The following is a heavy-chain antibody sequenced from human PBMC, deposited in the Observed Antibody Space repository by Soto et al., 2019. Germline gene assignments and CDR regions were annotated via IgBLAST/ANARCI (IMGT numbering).Heavy chain of an antibody. CDR1: GGSIISYY. Sequence: SETLSLTCTVSGGSIISYYWSWIRQPPGKGLEWIGYIYYSGSTNYNPSLKSRVTISVDTSENQFSLKLSSVTAADTAVYYCARSLIVVVPAAMPGWFDPWGQGTLVTVSS. CDR2: IYYSGST. V-gene: IGHV4-59*08. CDR3: ARSLIVVVPAAMPGWFDP. D-gene: IGHD2-2*01. J-gene: IGHJ5*02.